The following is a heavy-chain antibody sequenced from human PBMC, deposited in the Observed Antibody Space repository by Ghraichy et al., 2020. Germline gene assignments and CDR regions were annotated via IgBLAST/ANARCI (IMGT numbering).Heavy chain of an antibody. CDR1: GFTFSNAW. J-gene: IGHJ3*02. CDR2: IKSKTDGGTT. Sequence: GGSLRLSCAASGFTFSNAWMSWVRQAPGKGLEWVGRIKSKTDGGTTDYAAPVKGRFTISRDDSKNTLYLQMNSLKTEDTAVYYCTTDFRQWELLLDVRAFDIWGQGTMVTVSS. V-gene: IGHV3-15*01. D-gene: IGHD1-26*01. CDR3: TTDFRQWELLLDVRAFDI.